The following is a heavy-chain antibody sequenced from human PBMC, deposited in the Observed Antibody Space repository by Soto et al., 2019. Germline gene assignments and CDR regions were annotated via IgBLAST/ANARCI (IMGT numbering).Heavy chain of an antibody. CDR1: GFTFSSYA. V-gene: IGHV3-23*01. D-gene: IGHD6-19*01. CDR3: AEVGIAVAGTIYYFDY. J-gene: IGHJ4*02. CDR2: ISGSGGST. Sequence: PGGSLRLSCAASGFTFSSYAMSWVRQAPGKGLEWVSAISGSGGSTYYADSVKGRFTISRDNSKNTLYLQMNSLRAEDTAVYYCAEVGIAVAGTIYYFDYWGQGTLVSVSS.